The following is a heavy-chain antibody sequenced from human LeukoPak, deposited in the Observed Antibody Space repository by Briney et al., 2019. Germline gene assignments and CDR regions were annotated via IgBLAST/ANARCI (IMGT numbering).Heavy chain of an antibody. CDR1: GFTFSSYA. V-gene: IGHV3-23*01. CDR2: ISGSGGST. Sequence: GGSLRLSCAASGFTFSSYAMSWVRQAPGKGLEWVSAISGSGGSTYYADSVKGRFTISGDNSKNTLYLQMNSLRAEDTAVYYCAKAPLVVAATLYYYGMDVWGQGTTVTVSS. D-gene: IGHD2-15*01. J-gene: IGHJ6*02. CDR3: AKAPLVVAATLYYYGMDV.